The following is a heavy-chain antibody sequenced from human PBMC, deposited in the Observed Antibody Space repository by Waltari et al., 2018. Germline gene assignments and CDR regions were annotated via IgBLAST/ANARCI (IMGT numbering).Heavy chain of an antibody. D-gene: IGHD3-3*01. CDR2: INHSGST. CDR3: VRDGGRRLTIFMY. Sequence: QVQLQQWGAGLLKPSETLSLTCAVYGGSFSGYYWSWIRQPPGKGLEWIGEINHSGSTNYNPSLKSRVTISVDTSKNQFSLKLSSVTAADTAVYYCVRDGGRRLTIFMYWGQGTLVTVSS. V-gene: IGHV4-34*01. CDR1: GGSFSGYY. J-gene: IGHJ4*02.